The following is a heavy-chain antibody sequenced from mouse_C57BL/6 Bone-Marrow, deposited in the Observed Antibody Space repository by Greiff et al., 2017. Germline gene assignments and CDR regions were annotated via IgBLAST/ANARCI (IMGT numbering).Heavy chain of an antibody. J-gene: IGHJ3*01. CDR1: GFSFNTYA. CDR3: VRPIYYGYGGFAY. V-gene: IGHV10-1*01. D-gene: IGHD2-2*01. CDR2: IRSKSNNYAT. Sequence: EVKLMESGGGLVQPKGSLKLSCAASGFSFNTYAMNWVRQAPGKGLEWVARIRSKSNNYATYYADSVKDRLTISRDDSESMLYLQMNNLKTEDTAMYYCVRPIYYGYGGFAYWGQGTLVTVSA.